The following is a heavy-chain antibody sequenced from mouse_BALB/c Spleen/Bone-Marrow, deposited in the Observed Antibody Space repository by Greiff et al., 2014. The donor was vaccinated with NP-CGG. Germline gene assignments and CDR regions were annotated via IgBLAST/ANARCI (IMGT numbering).Heavy chain of an antibody. D-gene: IGHD2-1*01. J-gene: IGHJ2*01. CDR1: GFTFSSYG. Sequence: DVKLVESGGGLVQPGGSLKLSCAASGFTFSSYGMSWVRQTPDKRLELVASINSNGGSTYYPDSVKGRFTISRDNAKNTLSLQMSSLMSEDTAMYYCARGNYGNYVDYFDYWGQGTTLTVSS. CDR3: ARGNYGNYVDYFDY. V-gene: IGHV5-6-3*01. CDR2: INSNGGST.